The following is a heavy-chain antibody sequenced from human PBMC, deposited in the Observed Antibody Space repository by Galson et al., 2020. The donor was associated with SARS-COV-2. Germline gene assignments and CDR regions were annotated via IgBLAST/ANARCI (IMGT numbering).Heavy chain of an antibody. CDR3: ARFLFSDYYSDYYFDY. V-gene: IGHV4-30-4*01. J-gene: IGHJ4*02. Sequence: SETLSLTCTVSGDTISNPDNYWSWIRQSPGKGLEWIGYIYYSGGTYYSPSVPGHVTISVDTSNNQFSLNLRSVTAADTAVYYCARFLFSDYYSDYYFDYWGQGALVTVSS. D-gene: IGHD3-3*01. CDR2: IYYSGGT. CDR1: GDTISNPDNY.